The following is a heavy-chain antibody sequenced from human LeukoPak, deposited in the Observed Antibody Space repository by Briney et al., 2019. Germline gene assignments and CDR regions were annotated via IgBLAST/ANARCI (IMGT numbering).Heavy chain of an antibody. CDR1: GGSISSGSYY. V-gene: IGHV4-61*01. CDR3: ARHSSITMVRGYAFDI. CDR2: IYYSGST. J-gene: IGHJ3*02. D-gene: IGHD3-10*01. Sequence: PSQTLSLTCTVSGGSISSGSYYWSWIRQTPGKGLEWIVYIYYSGSTNYNPSLKSRVTISVDTSKNQFSLKLSSVTAADTAVYYCARHSSITMVRGYAFDIWGQGTMVTVSS.